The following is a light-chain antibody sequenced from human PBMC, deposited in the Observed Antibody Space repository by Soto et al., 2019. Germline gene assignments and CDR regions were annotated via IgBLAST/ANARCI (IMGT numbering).Light chain of an antibody. J-gene: IGLJ2*01. CDR2: EVS. CDR1: SSDVGSYNY. V-gene: IGLV2-14*01. CDR3: SSYTSSSTLV. Sequence: QSALTQPASVSGSPGQSITISCTRTSSDVGSYNYVSWYQQHPGKAPKLIIYEVSNRPSGVSNRFSGSKSGNTASLTISGLQAEDEADYYCSSYTSSSTLVFGGGTKVTVL.